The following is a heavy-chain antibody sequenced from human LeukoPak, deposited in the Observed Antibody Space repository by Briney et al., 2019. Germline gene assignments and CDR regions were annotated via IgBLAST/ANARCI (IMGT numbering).Heavy chain of an antibody. V-gene: IGHV3-30*02. Sequence: GGSLRLSCAGSGFSFSSYGMHWVRQAPGKGLEWMAFIRSDGSNKYYADSVKGRFTISRDNSKNTLYLQMNSLRAEDTAVYYCANSGSFDYWGQGTLVTVSS. D-gene: IGHD1-26*01. CDR2: IRSDGSNK. CDR1: GFSFSSYG. J-gene: IGHJ4*02. CDR3: ANSGSFDY.